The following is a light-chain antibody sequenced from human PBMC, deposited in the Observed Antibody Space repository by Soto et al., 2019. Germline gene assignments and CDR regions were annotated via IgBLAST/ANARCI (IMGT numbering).Light chain of an antibody. V-gene: IGKV3-20*01. CDR3: QQYGSSPRT. J-gene: IGKJ1*01. CDR1: QSVIANY. Sequence: DIVSTQSPGTLSFSPGERATLSCRASQSVIANYLAWYQQKPGQAPRLLIYGASKRATGIPDRFSGSGSGTDFTLTISRLEPEDFAVYCCQQYGSSPRTFGQGTKVDIK. CDR2: GAS.